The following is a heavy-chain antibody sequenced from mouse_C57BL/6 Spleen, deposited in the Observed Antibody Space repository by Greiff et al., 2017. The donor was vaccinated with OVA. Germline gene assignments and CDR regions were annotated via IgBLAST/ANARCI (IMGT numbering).Heavy chain of an antibody. V-gene: IGHV1-55*01. CDR1: GYTFTSYW. Sequence: VQLHQPGAELVKPGASVKMSCKASGYTFTSYWITWVKQRPGQGLEWIGDIYPGSGSTNYNEKFKSKATLTVDTSSSTAYMQLSSLTSEDSAVYYCARSLIYDGYHPCAYWGQGTLVTVSA. CDR3: ARSLIYDGYHPCAY. CDR2: IYPGSGST. J-gene: IGHJ3*01. D-gene: IGHD2-3*01.